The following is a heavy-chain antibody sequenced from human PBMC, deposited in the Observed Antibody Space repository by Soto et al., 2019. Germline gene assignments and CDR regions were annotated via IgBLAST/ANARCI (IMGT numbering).Heavy chain of an antibody. J-gene: IGHJ4*02. CDR3: ATALGFGEYSFDY. V-gene: IGHV3-53*01. CDR2: IHPDGFT. Sequence: TGGSLRLSCAVSGFGVMTNFVAWVRQAPGKGLEWVSFIHPDGFTHNADSVKGRFIVSRDHPKNTVYLEMNNLRVEDTARYFCATALGFGEYSFDYWGQGTVVTVSS. CDR1: GFGVMTNF. D-gene: IGHD3-10*01.